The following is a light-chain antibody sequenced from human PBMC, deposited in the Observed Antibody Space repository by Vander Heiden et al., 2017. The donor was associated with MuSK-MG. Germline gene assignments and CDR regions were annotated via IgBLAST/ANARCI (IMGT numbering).Light chain of an antibody. CDR3: QVCDSSGGPFVV. CDR1: NLGGHS. V-gene: IGLV3-21*02. Sequence: YVLTQPPSVSVAPGQTARILGGGDNLGGHSVQWYQQKPGQAPVLIVYDDRDRPSGIPERFSASNSGNTATLTINSVEAGDEADYYCQVCDSSGGPFVVFGGGTKLTGL. CDR2: DDR. J-gene: IGLJ2*01.